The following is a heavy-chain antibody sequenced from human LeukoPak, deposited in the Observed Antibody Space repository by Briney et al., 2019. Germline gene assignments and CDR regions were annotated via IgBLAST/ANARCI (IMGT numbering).Heavy chain of an antibody. Sequence: ASVKVSCRISGYTFTAYEIHWVRQATGQGLEWMGWMNPNSGNTGYEQKFQGRVTMTRDTSMTTAYMELSSLRFEDTATYYCARGGARSFAPWGQGTLVTVSS. CDR3: ARGGARSFAP. V-gene: IGHV1-8*01. J-gene: IGHJ5*02. CDR1: GYTFTAYE. D-gene: IGHD1-26*01. CDR2: MNPNSGNT.